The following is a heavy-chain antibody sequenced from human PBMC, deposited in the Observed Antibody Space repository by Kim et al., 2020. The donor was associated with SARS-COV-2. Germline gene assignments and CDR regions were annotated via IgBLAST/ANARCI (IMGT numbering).Heavy chain of an antibody. Sequence: SETLSLTCAVYGGSFSGYYWSWIRQPPGKGLEWIGEINHSGSTNYNPSLKSRVTISVDTSKNQFSLKLSSVTAADTAVYYCARGIVVVPAATYYYGMDVWGQRTTVTVSS. J-gene: IGHJ6*02. CDR1: GGSFSGYY. CDR3: ARGIVVVPAATYYYGMDV. CDR2: INHSGST. D-gene: IGHD2-2*01. V-gene: IGHV4-34*01.